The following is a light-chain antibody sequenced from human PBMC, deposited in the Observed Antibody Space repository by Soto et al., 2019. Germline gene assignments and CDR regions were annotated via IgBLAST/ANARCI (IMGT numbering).Light chain of an antibody. V-gene: IGKV3D-20*01. J-gene: IGKJ4*01. CDR2: DAS. CDR3: QQYGTSPLT. Sequence: EIVLTQSPATLSLSPGESATLSCGASQTLSSSSLAWYQQKPGLAPRLLIYDASNRATGIPDRFSGSGSGPEFTLTISRLEPEDFAMHYCQQYGTSPLTFGGGTKVDIK. CDR1: QTLSSSS.